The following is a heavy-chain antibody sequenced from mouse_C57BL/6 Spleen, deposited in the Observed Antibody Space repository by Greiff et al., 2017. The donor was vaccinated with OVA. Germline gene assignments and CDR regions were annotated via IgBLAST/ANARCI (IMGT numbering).Heavy chain of an antibody. CDR2: IDPSDSYT. Sequence: QVQLQQPGAELVMPGASVKLSCKASGYTFTSYWMHWVKQRPGQGLEWIGEIDPSDSYTNYNQKFKGKSRMTVDKSSSTAYMQLSSLTSEDSAVYYCARASLLYGNCGRCYYFDYWGQGTTLTVSS. CDR1: GYTFTSYW. V-gene: IGHV1-69*01. CDR3: ARASLLYGNCGRCYYFDY. D-gene: IGHD2-1*01. J-gene: IGHJ2*01.